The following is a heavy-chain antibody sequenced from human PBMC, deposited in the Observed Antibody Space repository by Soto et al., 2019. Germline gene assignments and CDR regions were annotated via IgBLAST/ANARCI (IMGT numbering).Heavy chain of an antibody. J-gene: IGHJ2*01. CDR3: ARDGYCSSRRCFDL. Sequence: QVQLVQSGAEVKKPGASVKVFCKASGYTFTSYGITWVRQAPGQGLEWMGWISANNGNTNYAQKFQGRVTMTTDTSTITAYMERRSLRSDDTAVYYCARDGYCSSRRCFDLWGRGTLVTVSS. V-gene: IGHV1-18*01. D-gene: IGHD2-2*01. CDR1: GYTFTSYG. CDR2: ISANNGNT.